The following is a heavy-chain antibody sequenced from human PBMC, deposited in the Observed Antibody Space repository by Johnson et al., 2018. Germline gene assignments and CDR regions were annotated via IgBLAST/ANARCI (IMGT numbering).Heavy chain of an antibody. CDR1: GYTFTSYD. CDR3: ARGTRYCRGGSCYYYFDY. J-gene: IGHJ4*02. D-gene: IGHD2-15*01. CDR2: MNPNSGNT. V-gene: IGHV1-8*01. Sequence: QVQLVQSGAEVKKPGASVKVSCKASGYTFTSYDINWVRQATGQGLEWMGWMNPNSGNTGYAQKFQGRVTMTRNTSISTAYMGLSRLRSEDTALYYCARGTRYCRGGSCYYYFDYWGQGTLVTVSS.